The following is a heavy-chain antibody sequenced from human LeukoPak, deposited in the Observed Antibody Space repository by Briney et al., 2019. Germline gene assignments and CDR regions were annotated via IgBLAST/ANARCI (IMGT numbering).Heavy chain of an antibody. CDR3: ARSSAYYNEADI. CDR2: INASGGST. CDR1: GYSFTSYY. D-gene: IGHD1-26*01. J-gene: IGHJ3*02. Sequence: ASVKVSCKTSGYSFTSYYIHWVRQAPGQGLEWMGIINASGGSTTYAQKFQGRLTMASDTSTSTVYMELSSLRSEDTAMYYCARSSAYYNEADIWGQGTMVTVSS. V-gene: IGHV1-46*01.